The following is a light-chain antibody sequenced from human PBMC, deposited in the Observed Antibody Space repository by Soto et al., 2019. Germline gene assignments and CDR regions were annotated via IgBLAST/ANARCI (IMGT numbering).Light chain of an antibody. V-gene: IGKV1-5*01. CDR3: QQYYSDWT. J-gene: IGKJ1*01. Sequence: DIQMNHSPSTLSASVGARVTISCRASQTLRTGVAWYKQRPGKAPDLLIFDASSLESGVPSRFSGSGSGTEFTLTISSLQPDDFATYYCQQYYSDWTFGQGTKVDNK. CDR2: DAS. CDR1: QTLRTG.